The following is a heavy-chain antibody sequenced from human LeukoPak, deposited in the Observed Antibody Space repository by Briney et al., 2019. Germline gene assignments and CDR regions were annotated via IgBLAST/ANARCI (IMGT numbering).Heavy chain of an antibody. J-gene: IGHJ3*02. D-gene: IGHD3-22*01. V-gene: IGHV5-51*01. CDR3: ARPGPYYYDSSGYSFSDAFDI. Sequence: GESLKISCKGSGYSFTSYWIGWVRQMPGKGLEWMGIIYPGDSDTRYSPSFQGQVTISADKSISTAYLQWSSLKASDTAMYYCARPGPYYYDSSGYSFSDAFDIWGQGTMVNVSS. CDR1: GYSFTSYW. CDR2: IYPGDSDT.